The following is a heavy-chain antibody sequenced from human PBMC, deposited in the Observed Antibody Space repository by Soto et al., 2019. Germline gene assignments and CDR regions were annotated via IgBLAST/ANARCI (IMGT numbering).Heavy chain of an antibody. D-gene: IGHD3-3*01. CDR3: ARHSYYDFWSGQKALDYCYGMDV. CDR1: GGTFSSYA. CDR2: IIPIVGTA. V-gene: IGHV1-69*13. J-gene: IGHJ6*02. Sequence: ASVKVSCKASGGTFSSYAISWVRQAPGQGIEWMGGIIPIVGTANYAQKFQGRVTITADESTSTAYMELSSLRSEDTAVYYCARHSYYDFWSGQKALDYCYGMDVWVQGTTVTVSS.